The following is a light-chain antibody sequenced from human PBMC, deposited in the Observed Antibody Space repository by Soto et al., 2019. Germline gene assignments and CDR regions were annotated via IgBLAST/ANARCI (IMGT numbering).Light chain of an antibody. CDR2: RAS. CDR1: QGIIRY. Sequence: DIQLTQSPSFLSASVGDRVTITCRASQGIIRYLAWYHQKPGKAPKLLIYRASTLQSGVPSRFSGSGSGTAFTLTISSLQPEDFATYYCQQLNSYPITFGPGTKVDIK. V-gene: IGKV1-9*01. CDR3: QQLNSYPIT. J-gene: IGKJ3*01.